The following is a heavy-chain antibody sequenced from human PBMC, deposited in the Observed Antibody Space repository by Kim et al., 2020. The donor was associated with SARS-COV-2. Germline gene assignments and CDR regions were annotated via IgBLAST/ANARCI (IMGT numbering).Heavy chain of an antibody. D-gene: IGHD4-4*01. CDR3: ARASGTVTTFYYHGMDG. J-gene: IGHJ6*01. CDR2: ISYIGNT. V-gene: IGHV4-59*01. Sequence: SETLSLTCTVSGGSINSFYWSWTRQPPGKGLEWIGYISYIGNTNYNPSLKSRVTISVDTSKNQFSLKLSSVTAADTAGYYCARASGTVTTFYYHGMDGWG. CDR1: GGSINSFY.